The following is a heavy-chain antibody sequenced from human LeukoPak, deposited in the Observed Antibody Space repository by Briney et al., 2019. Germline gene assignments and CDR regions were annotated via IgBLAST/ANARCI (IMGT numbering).Heavy chain of an antibody. CDR3: ARSSYSSSSSV. CDR2: ISSSSSNI. V-gene: IGHV3-48*04. J-gene: IGHJ3*01. CDR1: GFTFSSYS. Sequence: QPGGSLRLSCVASGFTFSSYSMNWVRQAPGKGLEWVSYISSSSSNIYYADSVKGRFTISRDNAKNSLYLQINSLRAEDTAVYYCARSSYSSSSSVWGQGTMVTVSS. D-gene: IGHD6-6*01.